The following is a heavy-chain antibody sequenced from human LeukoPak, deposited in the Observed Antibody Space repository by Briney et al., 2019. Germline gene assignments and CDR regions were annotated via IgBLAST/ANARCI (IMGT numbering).Heavy chain of an antibody. CDR2: ISSSSSYI. CDR3: TRIDDYGDSRKYYYYYMDV. D-gene: IGHD4-17*01. V-gene: IGHV3-21*04. J-gene: IGHJ6*03. CDR1: GFTFSSYS. Sequence: GGSLRLSCAASGFTFSSYSMNWVRQAPGKGLEWVSSISSSSSYIYYADSVKGRFTISRDNAKNSLYLQMNSLKTEDTAVYYCTRIDDYGDSRKYYYYYMDVWGKGTTVTVSS.